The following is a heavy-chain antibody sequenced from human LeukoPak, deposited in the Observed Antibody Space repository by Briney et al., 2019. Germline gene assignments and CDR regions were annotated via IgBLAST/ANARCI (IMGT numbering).Heavy chain of an antibody. CDR3: ASGVVTAVLGY. Sequence: ASVKVSCKASGGTFSNYAISWVRQAPGQGLEWMGGIIPIFGTANYAQKFQGRVTITTDESTSTAYMELSSLRSEDTAVYYCASGVVTAVLGYWGQGTLVTVSS. CDR2: IIPIFGTA. V-gene: IGHV1-69*05. J-gene: IGHJ4*02. CDR1: GGTFSNYA. D-gene: IGHD2-21*02.